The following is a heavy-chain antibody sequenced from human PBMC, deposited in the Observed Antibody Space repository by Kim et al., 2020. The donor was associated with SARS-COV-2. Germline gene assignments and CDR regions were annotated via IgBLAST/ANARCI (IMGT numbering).Heavy chain of an antibody. D-gene: IGHD1-26*01. CDR3: TSEPVGNSPGIDY. J-gene: IGHJ4*02. V-gene: IGHV3-15*01. Sequence: YAAPVRGRFSISRDDSKNTLYLQMNSLKTEETATYYCTSEPVGNSPGIDYWGQGTLVTVSS.